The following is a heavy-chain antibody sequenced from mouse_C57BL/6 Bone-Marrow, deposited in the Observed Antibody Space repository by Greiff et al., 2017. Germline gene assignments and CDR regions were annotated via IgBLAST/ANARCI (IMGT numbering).Heavy chain of an antibody. Sequence: VQLQQSGPELVKPGASVKISCKASGYSFTDYNMNWVKQSNGKSLEWIGVIHPNNGTTSYNQKFKSQATLTVDQSSSTAYMQLNSLTSEDSAVYYCARGYDDDYAVDFWGRGTSVTVSS. CDR1: GYSFTDYN. V-gene: IGHV1-39*01. D-gene: IGHD2-4*01. CDR2: IHPNNGTT. J-gene: IGHJ4*01. CDR3: ARGYDDDYAVDF.